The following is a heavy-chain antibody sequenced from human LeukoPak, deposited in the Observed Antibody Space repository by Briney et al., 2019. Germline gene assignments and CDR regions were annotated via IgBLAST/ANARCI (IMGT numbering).Heavy chain of an antibody. CDR1: GYTFTSYY. V-gene: IGHV1-2*04. CDR2: INPNSGGT. J-gene: IGHJ4*02. Sequence: GASVKVSCKASGYTFTSYYMHWVRQAPGQGLEWMGWINPNSGGTNYAQKFQGWVTMTRDTSISTAYMELSRLRSDDTAVYYCARSGYSSGWYYFDYWGQGTLVTVSS. D-gene: IGHD6-19*01. CDR3: ARSGYSSGWYYFDY.